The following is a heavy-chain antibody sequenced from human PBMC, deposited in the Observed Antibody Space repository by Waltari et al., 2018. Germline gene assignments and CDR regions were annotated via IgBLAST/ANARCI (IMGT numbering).Heavy chain of an antibody. D-gene: IGHD3-9*01. J-gene: IGHJ4*02. CDR2: IRSDGSDK. Sequence: QVQLVESGGGVVQPGGSLRLSCVASGFTFNKYGRHWVRQAPGKGLEWMAFIRSDGSDKYYADSVKGRFTSSRDNSKNTVYLQMNSLRTEDTATYYCAKDYDILTAYPFYFDDWGQGTLVTVSS. CDR3: AKDYDILTAYPFYFDD. V-gene: IGHV3-30*02. CDR1: GFTFNKYG.